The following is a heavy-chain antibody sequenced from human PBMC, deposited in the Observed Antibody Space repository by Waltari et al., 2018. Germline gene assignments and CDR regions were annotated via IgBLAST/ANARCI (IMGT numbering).Heavy chain of an antibody. CDR1: GGTFSSYA. D-gene: IGHD3-22*01. V-gene: IGHV1-69*10. CDR3: ARGRLLLRSSGAFDI. CDR2: IIPILGIA. Sequence: QVQLVQSGAEVKKPGSSVKFSCKASGGTFSSYAISWVRQAPGQGLEWMGGIIPILGIANYAQKVQGRVTITADKSTSTAYMELSSLRSEDTAVYYCARGRLLLRSSGAFDIWGQGTMVTVSS. J-gene: IGHJ3*02.